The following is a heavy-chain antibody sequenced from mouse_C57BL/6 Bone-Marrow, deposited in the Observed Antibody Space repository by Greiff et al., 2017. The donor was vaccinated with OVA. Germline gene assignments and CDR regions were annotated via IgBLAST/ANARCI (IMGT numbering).Heavy chain of an antibody. J-gene: IGHJ3*01. V-gene: IGHV1-39*01. D-gene: IGHD2-5*01. Sequence: VQLQQSGPELVKPGASVKISCKASGYSFTDYNMNWVKQSNGKSLEWIGVINPNYGTTSYNQKFKGKATLTVDQSSSTAYMQLNSLTSEDTAGYYCARALYSNYVAWFAYWGQGTLVTVSA. CDR2: INPNYGTT. CDR1: GYSFTDYN. CDR3: ARALYSNYVAWFAY.